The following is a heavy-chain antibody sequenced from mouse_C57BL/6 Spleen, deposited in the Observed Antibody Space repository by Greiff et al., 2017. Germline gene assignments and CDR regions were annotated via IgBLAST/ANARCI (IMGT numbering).Heavy chain of an antibody. CDR2: IYPGDGDT. CDR1: GYAFSSYW. V-gene: IGHV1-80*01. D-gene: IGHD2-5*01. Sequence: QVQLKQSGAELVKPGASVKISCKASGYAFSSYWMNWVKQRPGKGLEWIGQIYPGDGDTNYNGKFKGKATLTADKSSSTAYMQLSSLTSEDSAVYFCARYYSNLGPFAYWGQGTLVTVSA. CDR3: ARYYSNLGPFAY. J-gene: IGHJ3*01.